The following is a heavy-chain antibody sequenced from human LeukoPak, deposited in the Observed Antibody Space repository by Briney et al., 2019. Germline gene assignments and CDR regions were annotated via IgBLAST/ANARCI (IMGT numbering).Heavy chain of an antibody. D-gene: IGHD3-22*01. CDR3: ARGAYGSSGYYPYYFDY. Sequence: SVKVSCKASGGTFSSYAISWVRQAPGQGLEWMGGIIPIFGTANYAQKFQGRVTITTDESTSTAYMELSSLRSEDTAVYYCARGAYGSSGYYPYYFDYWGQGTLVTVSS. CDR2: IIPIFGTA. J-gene: IGHJ4*02. CDR1: GGTFSSYA. V-gene: IGHV1-69*05.